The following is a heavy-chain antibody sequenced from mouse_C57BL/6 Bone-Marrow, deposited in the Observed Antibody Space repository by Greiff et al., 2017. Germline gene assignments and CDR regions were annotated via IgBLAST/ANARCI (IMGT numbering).Heavy chain of an antibody. V-gene: IGHV1-59*01. D-gene: IGHD1-1*01. CDR3: APYGSSYPY. J-gene: IGHJ3*01. CDR1: GYTFTSYW. CDR2: IDPSDSYT. Sequence: QVQLQQPGAELVRPGTSVKLSCKASGYTFTSYWMHWVKQRPGQGLEWIGVIDPSDSYTNYNQTFKGKATLTVDTSSSTAYMQLSSRTSEDSAVYYCAPYGSSYPYWGQGTLVTVSA.